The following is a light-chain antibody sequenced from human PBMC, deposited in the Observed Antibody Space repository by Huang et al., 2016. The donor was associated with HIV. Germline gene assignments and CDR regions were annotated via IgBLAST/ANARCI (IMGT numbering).Light chain of an antibody. CDR3: QQRKYWPPIT. J-gene: IGKJ5*01. Sequence: ETVLTQSPATLSLSPGERATLSCRASQSVNSYLAWYQQKPGQTPRRLIYDASNRATGIPARCSGSGSGTDFTLTSSSLEPEDFAVYYCQQRKYWPPITFGQGTRLEMK. V-gene: IGKV3-11*01. CDR2: DAS. CDR1: QSVNSY.